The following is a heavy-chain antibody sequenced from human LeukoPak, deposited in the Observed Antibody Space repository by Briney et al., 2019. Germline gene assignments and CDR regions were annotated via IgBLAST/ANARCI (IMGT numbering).Heavy chain of an antibody. CDR3: ARRRGGDYGMYYYYYMDV. V-gene: IGHV4-61*02. D-gene: IGHD4-17*01. CDR2: IYITGST. J-gene: IGHJ6*03. Sequence: KTSQTLSLTCTVSGDSINSGNHYWSWIRQPAGKGLEWIGRIYITGSTNYNPSLKSRVTISLDTSKNQFSLKLSSVTAADTAVYYCARRRGGDYGMYYYYYMDVWGKGTTVTVSS. CDR1: GDSINSGNHY.